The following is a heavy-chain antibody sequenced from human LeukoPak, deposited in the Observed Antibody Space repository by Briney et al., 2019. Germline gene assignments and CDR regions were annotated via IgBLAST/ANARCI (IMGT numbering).Heavy chain of an antibody. CDR2: FDPEDGET. Sequence: GASVKVSCKVSGYTLTELSMHWVRQAPGKGLEWMGGFDPEDGETIYAQKFQGRVTMTEDTSTDTAYMELSSLRSEDTAVYSCATGTSIIQRTYFDYWGQGTLVTVSS. CDR3: ATGTSIIQRTYFDY. V-gene: IGHV1-24*01. CDR1: GYTLTELS. D-gene: IGHD5-24*01. J-gene: IGHJ4*02.